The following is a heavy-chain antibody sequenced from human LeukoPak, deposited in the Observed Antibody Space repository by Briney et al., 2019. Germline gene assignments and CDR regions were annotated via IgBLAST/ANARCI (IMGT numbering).Heavy chain of an antibody. V-gene: IGHV1-18*01. D-gene: IGHD3-22*01. Sequence: ASVKVSCKPSGYTFNTYGITWVRQAPGQGLEWMGWISPYNGNTNYAQKFQGRVTMTTDTSTSTAYMELRSLRSDDTAVYYCARGPHERSGYPNDWGQGTLVTVSS. CDR2: ISPYNGNT. CDR1: GYTFNTYG. J-gene: IGHJ4*02. CDR3: ARGPHERSGYPND.